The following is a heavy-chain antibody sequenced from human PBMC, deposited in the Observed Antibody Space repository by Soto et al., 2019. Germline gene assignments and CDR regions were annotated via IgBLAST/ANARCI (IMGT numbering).Heavy chain of an antibody. CDR2: INHSGST. CDR1: GGSFSGYY. V-gene: IGHV4-34*01. D-gene: IGHD3-10*01. Sequence: SETLSLTCAVYGGSFSGYYWSWIRQPPGKGLEWIGEINHSGSTNYNPSLKSRVTISVDTSKNQFSLKLSSVTAADTAVYYCARLSSGYADYYYYYMDVWGKGTTVTVSS. J-gene: IGHJ6*03. CDR3: ARLSSGYADYYYYYMDV.